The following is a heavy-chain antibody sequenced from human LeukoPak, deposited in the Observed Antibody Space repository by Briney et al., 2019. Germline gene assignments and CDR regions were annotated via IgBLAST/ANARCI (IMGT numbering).Heavy chain of an antibody. J-gene: IGHJ4*02. CDR1: GFTFSSYS. V-gene: IGHV3-21*01. CDR3: ARDLLQTGITGTPSGY. Sequence: KPGGSLRLSCAASGFTFSSYSMNWVRQAPRKGLEWVSSISSSSSYIYYADSVKGRFTISRDNAKNSLYLQMNSLRAEDTAVYYFARDLLQTGITGTPSGYWGQGTLVSVSS. CDR2: ISSSSSYI. D-gene: IGHD1-7*01.